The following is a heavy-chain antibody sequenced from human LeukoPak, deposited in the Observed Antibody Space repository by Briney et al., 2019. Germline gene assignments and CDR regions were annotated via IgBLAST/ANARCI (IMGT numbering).Heavy chain of an antibody. CDR1: GFTFSSYA. CDR2: ISGSGGST. V-gene: IGHV3-23*01. D-gene: IGHD4-11*01. Sequence: GGSLRLSCAASGFTFSSYAMSWVRQAPGKGLEWVSAISGSGGSTYYADSVKGRFTISRDNSKNTLYLQMNSLRAEDTAVYNCAKDPLLYSTYVLPYYFDYWGQGTLVTVSS. J-gene: IGHJ4*02. CDR3: AKDPLLYSTYVLPYYFDY.